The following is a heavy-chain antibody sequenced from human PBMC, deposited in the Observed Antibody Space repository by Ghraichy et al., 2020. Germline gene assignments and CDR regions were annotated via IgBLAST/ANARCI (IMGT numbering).Heavy chain of an antibody. Sequence: SLRLSCAASGFTFSSYGMHWVRQAPGKGLEWVAFIRYDGSNKYYADSVKGRFTISRDNSKNTLYLQMNSLRAEDTAVYYCAKTEAYCGGDCWLGYWGQGTLVTVSS. CDR2: IRYDGSNK. V-gene: IGHV3-30*02. D-gene: IGHD2-21*02. CDR1: GFTFSSYG. J-gene: IGHJ4*02. CDR3: AKTEAYCGGDCWLGY.